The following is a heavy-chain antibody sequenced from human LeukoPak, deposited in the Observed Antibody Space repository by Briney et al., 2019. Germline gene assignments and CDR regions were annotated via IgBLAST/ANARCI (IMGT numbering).Heavy chain of an antibody. CDR1: GGSISSYY. CDR3: ASQVTSVTYFEY. Sequence: SETLSLTCTVSGGSISSYYWSWIRQSPGDGLEWIGYFNHSGSGSTSTKYNPSLKSRVTISVDTSKNQFSLKLSSVIAADTAVYYCASQVTSVTYFEYWGQGTLVTISS. J-gene: IGHJ4*02. V-gene: IGHV4-59*08. CDR2: FNHSGSGSTST. D-gene: IGHD4-17*01.